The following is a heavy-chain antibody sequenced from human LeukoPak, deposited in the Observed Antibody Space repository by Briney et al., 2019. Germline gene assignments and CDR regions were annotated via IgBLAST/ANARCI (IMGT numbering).Heavy chain of an antibody. V-gene: IGHV4-31*11. D-gene: IGHD3-10*01. CDR2: IYYSGST. CDR3: ARAGYGSGSSQRNWFDP. J-gene: IGHJ5*02. CDR1: GGSFSGYY. Sequence: SETLSLTCAVYGGSFSGYYWSWIRQHPGKGLEWIGYIYYSGSTYYNPSLKSRVTISVDTSKNQFSLKLSSVTAADTAVYYCARAGYGSGSSQRNWFDPWGQGTLVTVSS.